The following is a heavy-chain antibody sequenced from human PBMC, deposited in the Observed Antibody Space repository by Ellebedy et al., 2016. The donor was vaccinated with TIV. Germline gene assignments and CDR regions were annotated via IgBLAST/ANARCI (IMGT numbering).Heavy chain of an antibody. CDR2: FDPEDGET. D-gene: IGHD2-21*02. CDR3: ATDSSKSPRVMVTSVHAFYV. J-gene: IGHJ3*01. Sequence: AASVKVSCKVSVYSLIELSMHWMRQVPGKGLEWMGGFDPEDGETTYSQKFQGRVTISEDTSKDTSELEVRGRRSEDTAVYFCATDSSKSPRVMVTSVHAFYVWGQGTMVTVTS. CDR1: VYSLIELS. V-gene: IGHV1-24*01.